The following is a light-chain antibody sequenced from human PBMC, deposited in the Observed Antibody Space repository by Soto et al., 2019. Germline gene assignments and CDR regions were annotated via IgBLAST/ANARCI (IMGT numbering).Light chain of an antibody. Sequence: DIRMTQSPSSLSASVGDRVTITCQASQGISNYLNWYQQKSGKAPNLLISDTSKLETGVPSRFSGRGSGTDFTFTISSLQPEDVATYYCQQYHNVPYTFGQGTKLEIK. CDR1: QGISNY. J-gene: IGKJ2*01. V-gene: IGKV1-33*01. CDR3: QQYHNVPYT. CDR2: DTS.